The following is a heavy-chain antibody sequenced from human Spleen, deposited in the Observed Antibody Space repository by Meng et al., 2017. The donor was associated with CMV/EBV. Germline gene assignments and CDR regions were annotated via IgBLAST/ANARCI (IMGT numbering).Heavy chain of an antibody. CDR2: IYYSGST. D-gene: IGHD2-2*02. J-gene: IGHJ5*02. CDR1: GGSISSSSYY. CDR3: ARHGGIVVVPAAIGGGWFDP. Sequence: GSLRLSCTVSGGSISSSSYYWGWIRQPPGKGLEWIGSIYYSGSTYYNPSLKIRVTISVDTSKNQFSLKLSSVTAADTAVYYCARHGGIVVVPAAIGGGWFDPWGQGTLVTVSS. V-gene: IGHV4-39*01.